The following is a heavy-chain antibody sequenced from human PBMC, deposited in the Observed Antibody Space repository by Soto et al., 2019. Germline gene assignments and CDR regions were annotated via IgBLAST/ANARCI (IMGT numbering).Heavy chain of an antibody. CDR2: INHSGST. D-gene: IGHD3-3*01. V-gene: IGHV4-34*01. J-gene: IGHJ5*02. Sequence: PSETLSLTCAVYGGSFSGYYLSWIRQPPGKGLEWIGEINHSGSTNYNPSLKSRVTISVDTSKNQFSLKLSSVTAADTAVYYCARIRITIFGVARGVWFDPWGQGTLVTVSS. CDR3: ARIRITIFGVARGVWFDP. CDR1: GGSFSGYY.